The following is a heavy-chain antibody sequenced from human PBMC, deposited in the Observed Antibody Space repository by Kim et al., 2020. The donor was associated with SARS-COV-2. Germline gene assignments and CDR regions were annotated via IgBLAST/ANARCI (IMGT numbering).Heavy chain of an antibody. CDR3: AKDLGYCSSSVCFPPYGPYV. J-gene: IGHJ6*02. CDR2: ISDSGGNT. D-gene: IGHD2-2*03. CDR1: GFTFSSFA. Sequence: GGSLRLSCAASGFTFSSFAMSWVRQAPGKGLEWVSAISDSGGNTHYADSVKGRFSISRDNSKNTLYLQMNSLRAEDTAVYYCAKDLGYCSSSVCFPPYGPYVWGQGTTVTVSS. V-gene: IGHV3-23*01.